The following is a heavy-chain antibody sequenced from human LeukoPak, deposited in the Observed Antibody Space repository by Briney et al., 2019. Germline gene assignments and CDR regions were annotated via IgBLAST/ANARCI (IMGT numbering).Heavy chain of an antibody. V-gene: IGHV1-2*02. CDR1: GYTFTGYY. CDR3: AGRPDTAMVAIFDY. D-gene: IGHD5-18*01. CDR2: INPNSGGT. J-gene: IGHJ4*02. Sequence: ASVKVSCKASGYTFTGYYMHWVRQAPGQGLEWMGWINPNSGGTNYAQKFQGRVTMTGDTSISTVYMELSRLSSDDTAVYFCAGRPDTAMVAIFDYWGQGTLVTISS.